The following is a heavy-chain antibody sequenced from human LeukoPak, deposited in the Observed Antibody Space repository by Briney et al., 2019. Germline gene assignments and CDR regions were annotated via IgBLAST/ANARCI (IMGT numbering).Heavy chain of an antibody. J-gene: IGHJ4*02. Sequence: EASVNVSCKASGYTFTSYYMHWVRQAPGQGLEWMGIINPSGGSTSYAQKFQGRVTMTTDTSTSTAYMELRSLRSDDTAVYYCARDRDYGDYNTQDLFVYWGQGTLVTVSS. V-gene: IGHV1-46*01. CDR1: GYTFTSYY. D-gene: IGHD4-17*01. CDR3: ARDRDYGDYNTQDLFVY. CDR2: INPSGGST.